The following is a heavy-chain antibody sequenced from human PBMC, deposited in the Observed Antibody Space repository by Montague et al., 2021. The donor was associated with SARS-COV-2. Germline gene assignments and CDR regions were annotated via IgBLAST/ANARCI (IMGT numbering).Heavy chain of an antibody. D-gene: IGHD2-15*01. CDR1: GGSISSSNW. V-gene: IGHV4-4*02. J-gene: IGHJ6*02. Sequence: SETLSLTCAVSGGSISSSNWWSWVRQPPGKGLGWIGEIYHSGSTNYNPTLKSRVTISVDKSKNQFSLKLSSVTAADTAVYYCARMRWTGSGGGYYYGMDVWGQGTTVTVSS. CDR2: IYHSGST. CDR3: ARMRWTGSGGGYYYGMDV.